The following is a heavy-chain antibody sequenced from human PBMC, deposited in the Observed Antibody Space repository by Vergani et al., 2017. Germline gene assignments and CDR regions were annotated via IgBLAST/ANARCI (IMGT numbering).Heavy chain of an antibody. CDR1: GGTFSSYA. CDR2: IIPIFGTA. D-gene: IGHD2-2*02. Sequence: QVQLVQSGAEVKKPGSSVKVSCKASGGTFSSYAISWVRQAPGQGLEWMGGIIPIFGTANYAQKFQGRVTITADESTSTAYMELSSLRSEDTAVYYCAIEQPATARPGGHNWFDPWGQGTLVTVSS. V-gene: IGHV1-69*01. CDR3: AIEQPATARPGGHNWFDP. J-gene: IGHJ5*02.